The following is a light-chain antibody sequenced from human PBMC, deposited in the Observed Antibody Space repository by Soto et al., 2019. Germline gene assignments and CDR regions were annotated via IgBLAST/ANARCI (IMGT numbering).Light chain of an antibody. CDR1: SSDVGGYNY. V-gene: IGLV2-8*01. CDR3: SSYAGSNNWG. CDR2: EVT. J-gene: IGLJ1*01. Sequence: QSVLTQPPSASGSPGQSVTISCTGTSSDVGGYNYVSWYQQHPGKAPKLMIYEVTKRPSGVPDRFSGSKSGNTASLTVSGLQAEDEADYYYSSYAGSNNWGFGTGTKVTVL.